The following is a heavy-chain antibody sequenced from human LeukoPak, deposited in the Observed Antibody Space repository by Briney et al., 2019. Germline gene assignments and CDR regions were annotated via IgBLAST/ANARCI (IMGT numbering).Heavy chain of an antibody. CDR3: ARDLPITMVRGVIGPDAFDI. V-gene: IGHV3-66*01. CDR2: IYSDGST. D-gene: IGHD3-10*01. J-gene: IGHJ3*02. Sequence: GGSLRLSCAASGFTVSSNYMSWVRQAPGKGLEWVSVIYSDGSTYYADSVKGRFTISRDNSKNTLYLQMNSLRAEDTAVYYCARDLPITMVRGVIGPDAFDIWGQGTMVTVSS. CDR1: GFTVSSNY.